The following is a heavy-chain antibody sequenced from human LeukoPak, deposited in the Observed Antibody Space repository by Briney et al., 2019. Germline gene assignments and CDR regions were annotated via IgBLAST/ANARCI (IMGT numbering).Heavy chain of an antibody. D-gene: IGHD1-26*01. CDR2: IYYIRNT. CDR1: GGSFSSGGYN. V-gene: IGHV4-61*08. CDR3: ARTQSQSGSYRYYFAY. J-gene: IGHJ4*02. Sequence: SETLTLTCTVSGGSFSSGGYNWSWIRQPPGGELECIGDIYYIRNTNYNPSLKSRVTTSLDPSKSQYSLKLNSLTAADTAVYYCARTQSQSGSYRYYFAYWGQGTLVTVSS.